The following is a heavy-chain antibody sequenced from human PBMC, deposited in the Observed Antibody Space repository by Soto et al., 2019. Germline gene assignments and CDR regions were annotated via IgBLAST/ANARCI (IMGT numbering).Heavy chain of an antibody. CDR1: GGSFSGYY. D-gene: IGHD3-9*01. V-gene: IGHV4-34*01. CDR3: ARVHVPLVRYFRDNWFDP. Sequence: PSETLSLTCAVYGGSFSGYYWSWIRQPPGKGLEWIGEINHSGSTNYNPSLKSRVTISVDTSKNQFSLKLSPVTAADTAVYYCARVHVPLVRYFRDNWFDPWGQGTLVTVSS. J-gene: IGHJ5*02. CDR2: INHSGST.